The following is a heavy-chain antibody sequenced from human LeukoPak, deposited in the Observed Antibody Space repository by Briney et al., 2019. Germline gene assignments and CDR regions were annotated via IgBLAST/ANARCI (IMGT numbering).Heavy chain of an antibody. CDR1: GFTFSNYW. Sequence: AGGSLRLSCAASGFTFSNYWMHWVRQVPGKGLVWVSRINDDGSATFYADSVKGRFTISRDNAKNSLYLQMNSLRAEDMALYYCAKDKGRGPNYDFWSGYYYYYYYMDVWGKGTTVTVSS. D-gene: IGHD3-3*01. V-gene: IGHV3-74*01. CDR2: INDDGSAT. J-gene: IGHJ6*03. CDR3: AKDKGRGPNYDFWSGYYYYYYYMDV.